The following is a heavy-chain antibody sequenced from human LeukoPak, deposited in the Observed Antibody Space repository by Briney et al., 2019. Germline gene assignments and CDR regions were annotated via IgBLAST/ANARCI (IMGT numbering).Heavy chain of an antibody. D-gene: IGHD5-18*01. CDR2: IIPIFGTA. V-gene: IGHV1-69*05. J-gene: IGHJ6*03. CDR3: ARTPQHSYYYYNMDV. Sequence: SSVKVSCKASGGTFSTYANTWVRQAPGQGLEWMGGIIPIFGTANYAQKFQDRVTITTDASTSTVYMELTSLRSEDTAVYYCARTPQHSYYYYNMDVWGKGTTVTVAS. CDR1: GGTFSTYA.